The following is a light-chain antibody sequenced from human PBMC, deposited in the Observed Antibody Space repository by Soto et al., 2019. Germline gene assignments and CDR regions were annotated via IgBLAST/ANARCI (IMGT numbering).Light chain of an antibody. CDR1: QSVSSSC. CDR2: GAS. J-gene: IGKJ2*01. Sequence: EIVLTQSPGTLSMSPGERATLSCRATQSVSSSCLAWYQQKPGQAPRLLIYGASNWATGIPDRFSGSGSGTDFTLTISRLEPEDFAVYYCQQYGSSPYTFGPGTKLEIK. V-gene: IGKV3-20*01. CDR3: QQYGSSPYT.